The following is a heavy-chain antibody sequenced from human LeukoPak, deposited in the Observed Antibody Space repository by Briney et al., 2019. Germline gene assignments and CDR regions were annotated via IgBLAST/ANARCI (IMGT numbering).Heavy chain of an antibody. D-gene: IGHD2-2*01. Sequence: ASVKASCKASGYTFTSYAMHWVRQAPGQRLEWMGWINAGNGNTKYSQKFQGRVTITRDTSASTAYMELSSLRSEDTAVYYCARSLRYCSSTSCYVAYGMDVWGQGTTVTVSS. CDR2: INAGNGNT. V-gene: IGHV1-3*01. J-gene: IGHJ6*02. CDR1: GYTFTSYA. CDR3: ARSLRYCSSTSCYVAYGMDV.